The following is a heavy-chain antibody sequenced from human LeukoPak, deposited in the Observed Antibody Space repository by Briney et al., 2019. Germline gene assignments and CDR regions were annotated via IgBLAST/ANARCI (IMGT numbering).Heavy chain of an antibody. Sequence: SETLSLTCAVYGGSFSGYYWSWIRQPPEKGLEWIGEINHSGSTNYNPSLKSRVTISVDTSKNQFSLKLSSVTAADTAVYYCVRASLVATDYWGQGTLVTVSS. CDR1: GGSFSGYY. CDR2: INHSGST. J-gene: IGHJ4*02. D-gene: IGHD5-12*01. V-gene: IGHV4-34*01. CDR3: VRASLVATDY.